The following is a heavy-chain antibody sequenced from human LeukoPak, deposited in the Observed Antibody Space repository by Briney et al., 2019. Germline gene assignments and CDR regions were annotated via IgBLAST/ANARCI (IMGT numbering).Heavy chain of an antibody. D-gene: IGHD6-13*01. J-gene: IGHJ5*02. CDR1: GSTLTKLS. CDR2: FDPEERET. CDR3: ATGIAAAFEGFDP. V-gene: IGHV1-24*01. Sequence: ASVKVSCKVSGSTLTKLSMHWVRQAPGKGLEWMGGFDPEERETIYAQKFQGRLSMTEDTSTGTAYMELSSLRFEDTAVYYCATGIAAAFEGFDPWGQGTRLTVSS.